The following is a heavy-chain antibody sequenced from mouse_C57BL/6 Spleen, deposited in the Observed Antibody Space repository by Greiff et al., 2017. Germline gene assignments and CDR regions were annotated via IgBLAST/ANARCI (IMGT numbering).Heavy chain of an antibody. Sequence: QVQLKQSGAELVRPGTSVKVSCKASGYAFTDYLIEWVKQRPGQGLEWIGVINPGSGGTNYNETFKGKATLTADKSSSTAYMQLSSPTSEDSAVYFCEREEGLGWYFHVWGTGTTVTVS. D-gene: IGHD4-1*01. V-gene: IGHV1-54*01. J-gene: IGHJ1*03. CDR1: GYAFTDYL. CDR2: INPGSGGT. CDR3: EREEGLGWYFHV.